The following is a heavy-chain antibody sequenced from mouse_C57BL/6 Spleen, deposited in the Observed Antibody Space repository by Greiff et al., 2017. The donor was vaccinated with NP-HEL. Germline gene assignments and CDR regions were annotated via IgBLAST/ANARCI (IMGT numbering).Heavy chain of an antibody. J-gene: IGHJ1*03. CDR3: ARSGGYYGYWYFDV. V-gene: IGHV1-53*01. Sequence: VQLQQPGTELVKPGASVKLSCKASGYTFTSYWMHWVKQRPGQGLAWIGNINPSNGGTTFNEKFKSKAPLTVDKSSSTAYMQLSSLTSEDSAVYYCARSGGYYGYWYFDVWGTGTTVTVSS. CDR2: INPSNGGT. CDR1: GYTFTSYW. D-gene: IGHD2-3*01.